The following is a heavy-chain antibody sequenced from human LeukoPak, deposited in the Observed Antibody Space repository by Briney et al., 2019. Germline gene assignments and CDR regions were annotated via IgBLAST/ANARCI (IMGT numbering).Heavy chain of an antibody. V-gene: IGHV3-7*04. CDR2: IKHDGSVK. CDR3: AGGVSY. Sequence: GGSLRLSCTASGFSFSTFWMNWVRQAPGKGLEWVANIKHDGSVKYYVDSVKGRFTISRDNAMQSLYLQLNSLRAEDTAVYYCAGGVSYWGRGTLVTVSS. J-gene: IGHJ4*02. CDR1: GFSFSTFW.